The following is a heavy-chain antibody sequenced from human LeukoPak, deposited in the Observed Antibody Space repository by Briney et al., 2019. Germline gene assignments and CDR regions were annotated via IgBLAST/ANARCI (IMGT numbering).Heavy chain of an antibody. CDR2: INHSGST. D-gene: IGHD6-19*01. Sequence: SETLSLTCAVYGGSFSGYYWSWIRQPPGKGLEWIGEINHSGSTNYNPSLKSRVTIPVDTSKNQFSLKLSSVTAADTAVYYCARVEEQWLVQVYWGQGTLVTVSS. J-gene: IGHJ4*02. CDR3: ARVEEQWLVQVY. CDR1: GGSFSGYY. V-gene: IGHV4-34*01.